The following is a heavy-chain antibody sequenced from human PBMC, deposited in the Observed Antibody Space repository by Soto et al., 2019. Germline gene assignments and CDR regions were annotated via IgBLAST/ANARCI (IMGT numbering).Heavy chain of an antibody. Sequence: GASVKVSCKASGYTFTSYYMHWVRQAPGQGLEWMGIINPSGGSTSYAQKFQGRVTMTRDTSTSTVYMELSSLRSEDTAVYYCARTRYCSGGSCRSWFDPWGQGTLVTVSS. CDR2: INPSGGST. CDR1: GYTFTSYY. D-gene: IGHD2-15*01. CDR3: ARTRYCSGGSCRSWFDP. V-gene: IGHV1-46*01. J-gene: IGHJ5*02.